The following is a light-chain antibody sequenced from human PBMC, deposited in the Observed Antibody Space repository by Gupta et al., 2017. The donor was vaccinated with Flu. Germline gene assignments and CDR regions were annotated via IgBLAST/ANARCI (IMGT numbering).Light chain of an antibody. CDR1: ALPKQY. CDR3: QSSNNTGTSWV. Sequence: SYELPQPPPVPVSPGQTARIPCPGDALPKQYAYWYQQTPGQAPVLLISKVTERPSGIPERFSGSTSGTAVTLTISGVQAEDEADYYCQSSNNTGTSWVFGGGTKLTVL. V-gene: IGLV3-25*02. J-gene: IGLJ3*02. CDR2: KVT.